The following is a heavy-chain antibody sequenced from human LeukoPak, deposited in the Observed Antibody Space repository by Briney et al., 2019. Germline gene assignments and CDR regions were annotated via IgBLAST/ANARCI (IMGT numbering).Heavy chain of an antibody. V-gene: IGHV4-34*01. Sequence: SEILSLTCAVYGGSFSGYYWSWIRQPPGKGLEWIGEINHSGSTNYNPSLKSRVTISVDTYKNQFSLKLSSVTAADTAVYYCARGSGPCGGDCYPFDYWGQGTLVTVSS. D-gene: IGHD2-21*02. CDR1: GGSFSGYY. J-gene: IGHJ4*02. CDR3: ARGSGPCGGDCYPFDY. CDR2: INHSGST.